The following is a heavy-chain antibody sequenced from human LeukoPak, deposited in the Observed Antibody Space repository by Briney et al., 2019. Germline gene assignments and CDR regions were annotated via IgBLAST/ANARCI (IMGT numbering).Heavy chain of an antibody. CDR3: AREALGYRGYDPDYFDS. V-gene: IGHV3-48*02. CDR2: ISSSSSTI. D-gene: IGHD5-12*01. CDR1: GFTFSSYS. Sequence: PGGSLRLSCAASGFTFSSYSMNWVRQAPGKGLEWVSYISSSSSTIYYADSVKGRFTISRDNAKNSLYLQMNSLRDEDTAVYYCAREALGYRGYDPDYFDSWGQGTLVIVSS. J-gene: IGHJ4*02.